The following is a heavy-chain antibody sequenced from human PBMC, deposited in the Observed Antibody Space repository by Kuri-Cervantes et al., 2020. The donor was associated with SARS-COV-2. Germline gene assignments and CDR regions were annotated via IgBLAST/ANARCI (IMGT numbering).Heavy chain of an antibody. CDR1: GGSISSYY. CDR3: ASLRTGEGPLLDY. J-gene: IGHJ4*02. CDR2: IYTSGST. D-gene: IGHD7-27*01. V-gene: IGHV4-4*07. Sequence: ESLKISCTVSGGSISSYYWSWIRQPAGKGLEWIGRIYTSGSTNYNPSLKSRVTMSVDTSKNQFSLKLSSVTAADTAVYYCASLRTGEGPLLDYWGQGTLVTVSS.